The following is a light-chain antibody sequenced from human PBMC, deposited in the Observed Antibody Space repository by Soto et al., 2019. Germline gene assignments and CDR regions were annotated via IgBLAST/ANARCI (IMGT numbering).Light chain of an antibody. CDR2: KVS. V-gene: IGKV2-30*01. Sequence: DVVMTQSPLSLPVTLGQPASISCTSSESLVYSDGNTYLSWFQQRPGQSPRRLISKVSNRDSGVPDRFSGSGSGTDFTLKISRVEAEDVGVYYGMQGTDWPLTFGGGTKVEIK. J-gene: IGKJ4*01. CDR1: ESLVYSDGNTY. CDR3: MQGTDWPLT.